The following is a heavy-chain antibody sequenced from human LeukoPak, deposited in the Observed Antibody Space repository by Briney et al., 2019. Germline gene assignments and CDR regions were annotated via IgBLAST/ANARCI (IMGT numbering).Heavy chain of an antibody. CDR2: ISAYNGNT. J-gene: IGHJ4*02. V-gene: IGHV1-18*01. CDR1: GGTFSSYA. Sequence: ASVKVSCKASGGTFSSYAISWVRQAPGQGLEWMGWISAYNGNTNYAQKLQGRVTMTTDTSTSTAYMELRSLRSDDTAVYYCARDNCSGGSCLFDYWGQGTLVTVSS. D-gene: IGHD2-15*01. CDR3: ARDNCSGGSCLFDY.